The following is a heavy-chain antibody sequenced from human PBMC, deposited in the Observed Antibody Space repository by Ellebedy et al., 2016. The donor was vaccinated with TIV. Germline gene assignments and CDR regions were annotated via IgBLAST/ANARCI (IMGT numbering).Heavy chain of an antibody. CDR3: AKFGDYDYVWGSYRYPDYSDY. CDR1: GFTFSSYA. Sequence: GESLKISXAASGFTFSSYAMSWVRQAPGKGLEWVSAISGSGGSTYYADSVKGRFTISRDNSKNTLYLQMNSLRAEDTAVYYCAKFGDYDYVWGSYRYPDYSDYWGQGTLVTVSS. CDR2: ISGSGGST. J-gene: IGHJ4*02. D-gene: IGHD3-16*02. V-gene: IGHV3-23*01.